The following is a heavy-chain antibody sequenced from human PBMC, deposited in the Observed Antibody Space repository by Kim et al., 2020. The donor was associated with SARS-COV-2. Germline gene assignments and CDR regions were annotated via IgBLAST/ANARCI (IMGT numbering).Heavy chain of an antibody. J-gene: IGHJ5*02. D-gene: IGHD3-10*01. V-gene: IGHV3-30*02. Sequence: NKSYADSVKGRFTISRDNSKNTLYLQMNSLRAEDTAVYYCAKDYGSGITPWGQGTLVTVSS. CDR2: NK. CDR3: AKDYGSGITP.